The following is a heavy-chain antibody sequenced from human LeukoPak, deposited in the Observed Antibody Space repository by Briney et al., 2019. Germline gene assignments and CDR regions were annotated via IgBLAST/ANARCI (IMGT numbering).Heavy chain of an antibody. CDR1: GYTFTGYY. J-gene: IGHJ6*02. V-gene: IGHV1-2*02. CDR3: ARNLRYCSSTSCLLGMDV. CDR2: INPNSGGT. Sequence: ASVKVSCKASGYTFTGYYMHWVRQAPGQGLEWMGWINPNSGGTNYAQKFQGRVTMTRDTSISTAYMELSRLRSDDTAVYYCARNLRYCSSTSCLLGMDVWGQGTTVTVSS. D-gene: IGHD2-2*01.